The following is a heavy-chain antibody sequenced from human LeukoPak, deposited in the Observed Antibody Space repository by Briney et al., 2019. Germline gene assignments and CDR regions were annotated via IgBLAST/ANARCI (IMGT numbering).Heavy chain of an antibody. CDR2: IRSKANNYAT. Sequence: GGSLRLSCVVSGFTFSGSAVHKVRQASGKGLEWVGRIRSKANNYATAYAASVKGRFTISRDDSKNMAYLQMNSLKTEDTAVYYCTGDNFDSSVKFDYWGQGTLVTVSS. J-gene: IGHJ4*02. V-gene: IGHV3-73*01. D-gene: IGHD3-22*01. CDR3: TGDNFDSSVKFDY. CDR1: GFTFSGSA.